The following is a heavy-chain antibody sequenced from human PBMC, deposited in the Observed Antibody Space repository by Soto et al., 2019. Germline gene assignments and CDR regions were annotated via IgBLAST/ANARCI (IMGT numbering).Heavy chain of an antibody. CDR2: IIPIFGTP. V-gene: IGHV1-69*13. Sequence: SVKVSCKDSGGIFSTYAISWLRQAPGQGLEWMGGIIPIFGTPNYAQRFQGRVTITADESTSTAYMELSRLRSEDTAVYYCARVLHSGYSSSWSPPKNNWFDPWGQGTLVTVSS. J-gene: IGHJ5*02. CDR1: GGIFSTYA. CDR3: ARVLHSGYSSSWSPPKNNWFDP. D-gene: IGHD6-13*01.